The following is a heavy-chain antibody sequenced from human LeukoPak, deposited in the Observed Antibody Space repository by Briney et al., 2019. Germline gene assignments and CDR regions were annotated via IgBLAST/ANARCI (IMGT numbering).Heavy chain of an antibody. D-gene: IGHD3-9*01. CDR2: IIPIFGTA. J-gene: IGHJ3*02. V-gene: IGHV1-69*05. Sequence: SVKVSCKASGGTFSSYAISWVRQAPGQGLEWMGGIIPIFGTANYAQKFQGRVTITTDESTSTAYMELSSLRSEDTAVYYCARDRPAYDILTGYYIKDAFDIWGQGTMVTVSS. CDR3: ARDRPAYDILTGYYIKDAFDI. CDR1: GGTFSSYA.